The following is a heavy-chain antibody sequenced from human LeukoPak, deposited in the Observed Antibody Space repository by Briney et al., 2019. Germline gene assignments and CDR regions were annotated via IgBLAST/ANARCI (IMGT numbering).Heavy chain of an antibody. V-gene: IGHV4-39*01. CDR1: GGSISSSSYY. D-gene: IGHD3-9*01. J-gene: IGHJ5*02. CDR2: IYYSGST. Sequence: SETLSLTCTVPGGSISSSSYYWGWIRQPPGKGLEWIGSIYYSGSTYYNPSLKSRVTISVDTSKNQFSLKLSSVTAADTAVYYCAKTTSTYYDMLFDPWGQGTLVTVSS. CDR3: AKTTSTYYDMLFDP.